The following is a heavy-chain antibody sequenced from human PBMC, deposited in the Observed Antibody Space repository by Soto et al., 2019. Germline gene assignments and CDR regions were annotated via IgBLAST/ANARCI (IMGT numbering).Heavy chain of an antibody. CDR3: AREEAAGSLDY. CDR2: ISAYNGNT. V-gene: IGHV1-18*01. Sequence: QVQLVQSGAEVKKPGASVKVSCKASGYTFTSYGIIWVRQAPGQGLEWMGWISAYNGNTNYAQKLQGRVTMTTVTSASIDFMELRSRRSDVTAVYYWAREEAAGSLDYWGQGTMVTVSS. J-gene: IGHJ4*02. D-gene: IGHD6-13*01. CDR1: GYTFTSYG.